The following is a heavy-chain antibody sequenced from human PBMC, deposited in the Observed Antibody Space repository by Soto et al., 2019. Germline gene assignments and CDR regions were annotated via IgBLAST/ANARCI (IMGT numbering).Heavy chain of an antibody. CDR2: ISWYGDAT. V-gene: IGHV3-9*01. CDR3: ANLPLYGSGFDC. D-gene: IGHD3-10*01. J-gene: IGHJ4*02. CDR1: GFTFDDYA. Sequence: EVQLVESGGALVQPGGSLRLSCTASGFTFDDYAIHWVRQAPGKGLEWISGISWYGDATGYADSVKGRFTISRDNAKNSLYLQMNSLRTEDTAMYFCANLPLYGSGFDCWGQGTLVTVAS.